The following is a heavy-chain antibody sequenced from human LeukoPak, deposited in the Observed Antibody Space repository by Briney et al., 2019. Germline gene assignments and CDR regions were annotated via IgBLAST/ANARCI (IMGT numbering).Heavy chain of an antibody. D-gene: IGHD2-2*01. CDR3: AGAHGSTSESPFDY. CDR2: INHSGST. Sequence: KPSETLSLTCAVYGGSFSGYYWSWIRQPPGKGLEWIGEINHSGSTNYNPSLKSRVTISVDTSKNQLSLKLSSVTAADTAVYYCAGAHGSTSESPFDYWGQGTLVTVSS. J-gene: IGHJ4*02. V-gene: IGHV4-34*01. CDR1: GGSFSGYY.